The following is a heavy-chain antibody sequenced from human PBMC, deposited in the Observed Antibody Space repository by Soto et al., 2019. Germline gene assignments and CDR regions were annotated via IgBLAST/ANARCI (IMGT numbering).Heavy chain of an antibody. Sequence: GGSLRLSCAASGFTFSSYAMSWVRQAPGKGLEWVSAISGSGGSTYYADSVKGRFTISRDNSKNTLYLQMNSLRAEDTAVYYCAKDRLSCSGGSCYSGDYWGQGTLVTVSS. J-gene: IGHJ4*02. CDR1: GFTFSSYA. V-gene: IGHV3-23*01. CDR2: ISGSGGST. CDR3: AKDRLSCSGGSCYSGDY. D-gene: IGHD2-15*01.